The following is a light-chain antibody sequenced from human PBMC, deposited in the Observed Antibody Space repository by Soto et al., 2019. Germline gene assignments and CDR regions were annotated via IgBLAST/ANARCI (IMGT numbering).Light chain of an antibody. Sequence: QSALTQPASVSGSPGQSITITCTGTSSDVGGYNYVSWYQHHPGKAPKLMIYEVSNRPSGVSHRFSGSKSGNTASLTISGLQAEDEAGYFCSSYTSSSALVFGTGPRSPS. V-gene: IGLV2-14*01. CDR1: SSDVGGYNY. CDR3: SSYTSSSALV. CDR2: EVS. J-gene: IGLJ1*01.